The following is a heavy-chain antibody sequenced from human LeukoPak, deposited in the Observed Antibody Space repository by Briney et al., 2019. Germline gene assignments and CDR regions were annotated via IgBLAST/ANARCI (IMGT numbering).Heavy chain of an antibody. CDR3: AKDRQRGYCSSTSCYDAGWG. D-gene: IGHD2-2*01. J-gene: IGHJ4*02. Sequence: GGSLRLSCAASGFTFSSYAMSWVRQAPGKGLEWVSGISGSGGSTYYADSVKGRFTISRDNSKNTLYLQMNSLRAEDTAVYYCAKDRQRGYCSSTSCYDAGWGWGQGTLVTVSS. CDR2: ISGSGGST. CDR1: GFTFSSYA. V-gene: IGHV3-23*01.